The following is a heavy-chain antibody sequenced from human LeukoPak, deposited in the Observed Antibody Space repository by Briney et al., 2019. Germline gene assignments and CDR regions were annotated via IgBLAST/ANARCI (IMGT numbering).Heavy chain of an antibody. V-gene: IGHV3-48*01. D-gene: IGHD3-10*01. CDR1: GFTFSSYE. J-gene: IGHJ4*02. CDR2: ISSSSSTI. Sequence: GGSLRLSCAASGFTFSSYEMNWVRQAPGKGLEWVSYISSSSSTIYYADSVKGRFTISRDNAKNSLYLQMNSLRAEDTAVYYCARDRRFGELPYWGQGTLVTVSS. CDR3: ARDRRFGELPY.